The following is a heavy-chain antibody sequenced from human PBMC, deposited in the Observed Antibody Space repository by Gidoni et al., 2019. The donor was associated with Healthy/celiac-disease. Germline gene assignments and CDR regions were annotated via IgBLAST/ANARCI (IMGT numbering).Heavy chain of an antibody. D-gene: IGHD3-3*01. J-gene: IGHJ4*02. Sequence: EVQLVESGGGLVQPGRSLRLSCAASGFTFDDYAMHWVRQAPGKGLEWVSGISWNSGSIGYADSVKGRFTISRDNAKNSLYLQMNSLRAEDTALYYCAKDIGGVDFWSGYSFDYWGQGTLVTVSS. V-gene: IGHV3-9*01. CDR1: GFTFDDYA. CDR3: AKDIGGVDFWSGYSFDY. CDR2: ISWNSGSI.